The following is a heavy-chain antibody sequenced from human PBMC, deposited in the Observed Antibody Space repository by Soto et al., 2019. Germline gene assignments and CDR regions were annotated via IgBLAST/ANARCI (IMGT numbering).Heavy chain of an antibody. Sequence: EVQLVETGGGLIQPGGSLRLSCAASGFTVSSNYMSWVRQAPGKGLEWVSVIYSGGSTYYADSVKGRFTISRDNSKNTLYLQMNSLIAEDTAVYYCASVATVPSYYFDYWGQGTLVTVSS. D-gene: IGHD4-17*01. V-gene: IGHV3-53*02. CDR3: ASVATVPSYYFDY. CDR1: GFTVSSNY. CDR2: IYSGGST. J-gene: IGHJ4*02.